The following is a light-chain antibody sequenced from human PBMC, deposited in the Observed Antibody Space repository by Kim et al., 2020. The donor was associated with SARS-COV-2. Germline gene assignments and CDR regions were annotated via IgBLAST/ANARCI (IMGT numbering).Light chain of an antibody. V-gene: IGLV6-57*03. CDR3: QSYDSSIV. CDR2: EDN. CDR1: RGSIASNY. J-gene: IGLJ2*01. Sequence: NFMLTQPHSVSESPGKTVTISCTRSRGSIASNYVQWYQQRPGSAPTTVIFEDNQRPSGVPDRFSGSIDSSSNSASLTISGLKTEDEADYYCQSYDSSIVFGGGTQLTVL.